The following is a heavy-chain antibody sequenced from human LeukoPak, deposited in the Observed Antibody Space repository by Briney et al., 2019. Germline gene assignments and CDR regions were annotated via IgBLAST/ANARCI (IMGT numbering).Heavy chain of an antibody. D-gene: IGHD6-13*01. CDR3: ARRAAAGPPLLDY. Sequence: SETLSLTCTVSGGSISSYYWNWIRQPPGKGLEWIGYIYYSGSTNYNPSLKSRVTISVDTSKNQFSLKLSSVTAADTAVYYCARRAAAGPPLLDYWGQGTLVTVSS. CDR1: GGSISSYY. CDR2: IYYSGST. V-gene: IGHV4-59*01. J-gene: IGHJ4*02.